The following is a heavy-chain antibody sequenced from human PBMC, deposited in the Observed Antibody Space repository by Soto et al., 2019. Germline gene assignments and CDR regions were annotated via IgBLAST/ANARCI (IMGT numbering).Heavy chain of an antibody. D-gene: IGHD6-25*01. CDR2: IYHSGTT. CDR3: ARDRVAATRTSYYGLDA. CDR1: GGSISSFNW. Sequence: SETLSLTCAVSGGSISSFNWWSWIRQTPGKGLEWIGEIYHSGTTNYNPSLKSRATISVDKSKNHFSLKLTSVTAADTAVYYCARDRVAATRTSYYGLDAWGQGNTVTVSS. V-gene: IGHV4-4*02. J-gene: IGHJ6*02.